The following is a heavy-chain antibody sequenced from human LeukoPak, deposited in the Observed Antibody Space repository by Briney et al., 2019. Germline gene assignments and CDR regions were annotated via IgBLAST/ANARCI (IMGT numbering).Heavy chain of an antibody. V-gene: IGHV4-39*07. CDR3: ARGTSFGLMNSDN. CDR1: GGSISINNFW. J-gene: IGHJ4*02. D-gene: IGHD2-8*01. CDR2: VYYSGST. Sequence: SETLSLTCSISGGSISINNFWWGWIRQSPGKAMEWVGSVYYSGSTYYNPPLTRRLTMSVDTSKNQFSLKLTSLTAADTAVYYCARGTSFGLMNSDNWGQGTLVIVSS.